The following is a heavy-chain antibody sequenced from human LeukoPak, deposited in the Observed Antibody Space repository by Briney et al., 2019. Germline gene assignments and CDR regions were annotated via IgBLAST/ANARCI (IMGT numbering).Heavy chain of an antibody. CDR3: AKEGHFNGSGSYYGY. V-gene: IGHV1-69*05. Sequence: SVKVSCKASGGTFSSSAISWVRQAPGQGLEWMGGIIPIFGTANYAQKFQGRVTITTDESTSTAYMELSSLRSEDTAVYYCAKEGHFNGSGSYYGYWGQGTLVTVSS. CDR1: GGTFSSSA. D-gene: IGHD3-10*01. J-gene: IGHJ4*02. CDR2: IIPIFGTA.